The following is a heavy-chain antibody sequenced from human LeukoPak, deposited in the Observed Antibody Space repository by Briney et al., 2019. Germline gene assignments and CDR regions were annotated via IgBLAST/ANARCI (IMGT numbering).Heavy chain of an antibody. CDR3: ARGGYSYGYPYYYYYYMDV. Sequence: SETLSLTCTVSGGSISSYYWSWIRQPPGKGLEWIGYIYYSGSTNYNPSLKSRVTISVDTSKNQFSLKLSSVTAADTAVYYCARGGYSYGYPYYYYYYMDVWGKGTTVTISS. D-gene: IGHD5-18*01. J-gene: IGHJ6*03. CDR2: IYYSGST. V-gene: IGHV4-59*01. CDR1: GGSISSYY.